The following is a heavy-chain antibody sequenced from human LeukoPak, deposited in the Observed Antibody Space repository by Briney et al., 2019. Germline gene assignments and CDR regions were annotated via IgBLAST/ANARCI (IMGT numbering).Heavy chain of an antibody. V-gene: IGHV3-23*01. CDR2: ISGSGGST. D-gene: IGHD3-22*01. CDR3: AKARCYYDSSGYFDY. CDR1: GFTFSSYA. Sequence: GGSLRLSCAVSGFTFSSYALSWVRQAPGKGLEWVSAISGSGGSTYYADSVKGRFTISRDNSKNTLYLQMNSLRAEDTAVYYCAKARCYYDSSGYFDYWGQGTLVTVSS. J-gene: IGHJ4*02.